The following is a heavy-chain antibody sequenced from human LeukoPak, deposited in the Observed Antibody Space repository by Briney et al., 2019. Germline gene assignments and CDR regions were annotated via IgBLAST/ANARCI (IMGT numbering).Heavy chain of an antibody. CDR1: GFTVSSNY. V-gene: IGHV3-53*01. Sequence: GGPLRLSCATSGFTVSSNYMTWVRQAPGKGLEWVSLFYSGGSTYYADSVKGRFTISRDNSKNTLYLQMNSLRAEDTAVYYCARIRGGLYIDYWGQGTLVTVSS. D-gene: IGHD3-10*01. CDR2: FYSGGST. J-gene: IGHJ4*02. CDR3: ARIRGGLYIDY.